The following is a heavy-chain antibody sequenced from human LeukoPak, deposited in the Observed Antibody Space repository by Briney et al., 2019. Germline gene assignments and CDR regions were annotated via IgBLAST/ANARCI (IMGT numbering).Heavy chain of an antibody. CDR2: IYSGGST. Sequence: GGSLRLSCAASGFTVSSNYMSWVRQAPGKGLEWVSVIYSGGSTYYADSVKGRFTISRDNSKNTLYLQMNSLRAEDTAVYYCATLGQQLVEGDDAFDIWGQGTMVTVSS. CDR3: ATLGQQLVEGDDAFDI. J-gene: IGHJ3*02. V-gene: IGHV3-66*02. D-gene: IGHD6-13*01. CDR1: GFTVSSNY.